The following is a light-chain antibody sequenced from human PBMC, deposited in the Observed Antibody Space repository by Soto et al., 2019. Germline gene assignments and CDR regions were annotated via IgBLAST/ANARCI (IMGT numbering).Light chain of an antibody. V-gene: IGLV2-14*01. CDR1: SSDVGGFDF. Sequence: QSALTQPASVSGSLGQSITISCTGTSSDVGGFDFVSWYQQHPGKAPKLMIHEVRNRPSGVSNRFSGSKSGNTASLTISGLQAEDEADYYCSSYTSSSTLYVFGTGTKLTVL. J-gene: IGLJ1*01. CDR3: SSYTSSSTLYV. CDR2: EVR.